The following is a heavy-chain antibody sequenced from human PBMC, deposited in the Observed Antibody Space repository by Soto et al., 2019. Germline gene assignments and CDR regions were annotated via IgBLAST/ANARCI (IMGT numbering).Heavy chain of an antibody. J-gene: IGHJ6*02. CDR1: GFTFSSYA. CDR3: ARAGCDGGSCSTLVWLRYGRDV. Sequence: QVQLVESGGGVVQPGRSLRLSCAASGFTFSSYAMYWVRQAPGKGLEWVAVISYDGNNKYYADSVKGRFTISRDTSKNTLYLQMNSLRAEDTAVYYCARAGCDGGSCSTLVWLRYGRDVWVQGTTVTVSS. V-gene: IGHV3-30-3*01. D-gene: IGHD2-15*01. CDR2: ISYDGNNK.